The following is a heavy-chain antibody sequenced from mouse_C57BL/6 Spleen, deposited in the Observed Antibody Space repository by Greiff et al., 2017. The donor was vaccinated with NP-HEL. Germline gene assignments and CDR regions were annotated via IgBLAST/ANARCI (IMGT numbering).Heavy chain of an antibody. V-gene: IGHV1-82*01. Sequence: VQLQQSGPELVKPGASVKISCKASGYAFSSSWMNWVKQRPGKGLEWIGRIYPGDGDTNYNGKFKGKATLTADKSSSTAYMQLSSLTSEDSAVYFCARPYGNYVRYFDVWGTGTTVTVSS. J-gene: IGHJ1*03. CDR3: ARPYGNYVRYFDV. CDR2: IYPGDGDT. CDR1: GYAFSSSW. D-gene: IGHD2-1*01.